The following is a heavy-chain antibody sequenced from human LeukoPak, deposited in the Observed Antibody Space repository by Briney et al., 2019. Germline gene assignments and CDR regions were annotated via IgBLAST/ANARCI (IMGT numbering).Heavy chain of an antibody. CDR2: MNPNSGNT. CDR1: GGTFSSYA. Sequence: VASVKVSCKASGGTFSSYAINWVRQATGQGLEWMGWMNPNSGNTGYAQKFQGRVTITRNTSISTAYMELSSLRSEDTAVYYCARGVVGATISPSFDIWGQGTMVTVSS. D-gene: IGHD1-26*01. CDR3: ARGVVGATISPSFDI. J-gene: IGHJ3*02. V-gene: IGHV1-8*03.